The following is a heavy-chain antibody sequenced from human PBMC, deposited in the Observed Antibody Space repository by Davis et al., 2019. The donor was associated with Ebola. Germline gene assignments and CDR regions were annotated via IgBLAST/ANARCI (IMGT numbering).Heavy chain of an antibody. V-gene: IGHV4-38-2*02. D-gene: IGHD1-14*01. CDR3: ARDYVY. J-gene: IGHJ4*02. CDR2: TYHSGST. Sequence: MPSETLSLTCTVSGYSINRGFTWGWIRQPPGKGLEWIGSTYHSGSTNYSPSLKSRVTISADTSKNQFSLRLKSVTAADTAMYYCARDYVYWGQGILVTVSS. CDR1: GYSINRGFT.